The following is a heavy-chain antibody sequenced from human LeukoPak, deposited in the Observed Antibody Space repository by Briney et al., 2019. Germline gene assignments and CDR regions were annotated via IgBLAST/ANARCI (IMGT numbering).Heavy chain of an antibody. CDR2: ISAYNGKT. D-gene: IGHD1-1*01. Sequence: ASVKVSCKASGYTFTSYGISWVRHAPGQGFEWMGWISAYNGKTNYAQKLQGRVTMTTDTSTSTAYMDLRSLRSDDTAVYYCARGYNWNDAVDAFDIWGQGTMVTVSS. CDR1: GYTFTSYG. J-gene: IGHJ3*02. V-gene: IGHV1-18*04. CDR3: ARGYNWNDAVDAFDI.